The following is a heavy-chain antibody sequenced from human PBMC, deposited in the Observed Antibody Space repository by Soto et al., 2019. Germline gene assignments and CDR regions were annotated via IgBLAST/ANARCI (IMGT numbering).Heavy chain of an antibody. J-gene: IGHJ5*02. V-gene: IGHV1-69*06. CDR2: IIPIFGTA. CDR1: GGTFSSYA. CDR3: ARGEISSGWYEGYWFDP. D-gene: IGHD6-19*01. Sequence: QVQLVQSGAEVKKPGSSVKVSCKASGGTFSSYAISWVRQAPGQGLEGMGGIIPIFGTANYAQKFQGRVTITADKSTSTAYMELSSLRSEDTAVYYCARGEISSGWYEGYWFDPWGQGTLVTVSS.